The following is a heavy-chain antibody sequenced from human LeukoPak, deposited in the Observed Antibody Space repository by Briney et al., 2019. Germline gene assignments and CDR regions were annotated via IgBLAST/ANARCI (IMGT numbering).Heavy chain of an antibody. Sequence: AASVKVSCTASGYTFTGYYIHWVRQAPGQGLEWMGWINPNRGGTNYAQKYQGRVTMTRDTSISTAYMELSRLRSDDTAVYSCARGLRGYCSGDSCSPLYYFDYWGQGTLVTVSS. D-gene: IGHD2-15*01. CDR2: INPNRGGT. J-gene: IGHJ4*02. CDR3: ARGLRGYCSGDSCSPLYYFDY. V-gene: IGHV1-2*02. CDR1: GYTFTGYY.